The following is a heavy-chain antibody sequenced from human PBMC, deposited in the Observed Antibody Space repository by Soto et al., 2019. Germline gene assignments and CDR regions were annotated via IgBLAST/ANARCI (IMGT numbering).Heavy chain of an antibody. J-gene: IGHJ6*02. Sequence: PSETLSLTCAVYGGSFSGYYWSWIRQPPGKGLEWIGEINHSGSTNYNPSLKSRVTISVDTSKNQFSLKLSSVTAADTAVYYCAREPKYSSGCSSPYYSHYGMDVWGQGTTVTVS. D-gene: IGHD6-19*01. CDR1: GGSFSGYY. V-gene: IGHV4-34*01. CDR2: INHSGST. CDR3: AREPKYSSGCSSPYYSHYGMDV.